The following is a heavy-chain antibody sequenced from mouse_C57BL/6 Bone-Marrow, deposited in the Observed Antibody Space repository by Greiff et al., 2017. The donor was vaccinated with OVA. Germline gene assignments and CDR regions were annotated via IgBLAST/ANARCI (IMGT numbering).Heavy chain of an antibody. Sequence: EVKLVESGGGLVQPGGSLKLSCAASGFTFSDYGMAWVRQAPRKGPEWVAFISNLAYSIYYADTVTGRFTISRENAKNTLYLEMSSLSSEDTAMYYCARHGYYPFAYWGQGTLVTVSA. CDR2: ISNLAYSI. D-gene: IGHD2-3*01. CDR3: ARHGYYPFAY. V-gene: IGHV5-15*01. CDR1: GFTFSDYG. J-gene: IGHJ3*01.